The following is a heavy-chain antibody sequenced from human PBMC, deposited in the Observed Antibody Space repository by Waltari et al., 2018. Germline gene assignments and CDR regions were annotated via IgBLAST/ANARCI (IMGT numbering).Heavy chain of an antibody. J-gene: IGHJ3*02. Sequence: QVQLVESGGGVVQPGRSLRLSCAASGFMFSSYGMHWVRQAPGKGLGWLAVIPYDGSYKFYADSVKGRFTISRDNSKNTLDLQMNSLRVEDTAVYYCARDDSAPGNNFDIWGQGTMITGSS. CDR2: IPYDGSYK. D-gene: IGHD2-21*01. CDR1: GFMFSSYG. V-gene: IGHV3-33*01. CDR3: ARDDSAPGNNFDI.